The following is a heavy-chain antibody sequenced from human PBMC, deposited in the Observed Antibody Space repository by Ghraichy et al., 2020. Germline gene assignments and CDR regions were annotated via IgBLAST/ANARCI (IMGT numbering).Heavy chain of an antibody. V-gene: IGHV4-34*01. CDR2: INHSGST. CDR1: GVSFSGYY. CDR3: ARGLERRRIAVAGKPGFDY. Sequence: SQTLSLTCAVYGVSFSGYYWSWIRQPPGKGLEWIGEINHSGSTNYNPSLKSRVTISVDTSKNQFSLKLSSVTAADTAVYYCARGLERRRIAVAGKPGFDYWGQGTLVTVSS. J-gene: IGHJ4*02. D-gene: IGHD6-19*01.